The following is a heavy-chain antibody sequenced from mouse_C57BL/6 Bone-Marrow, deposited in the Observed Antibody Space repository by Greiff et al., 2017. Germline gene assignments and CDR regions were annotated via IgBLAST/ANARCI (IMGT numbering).Heavy chain of an antibody. Sequence: VQLKQPGAELVKPGASVKVSCKASGYTFTSYWMHWVKQRPGQGLEWIGCIHPSDSDTNYNQKFKGKATLTVNKSSSTSYMQLSNLTSEDSAVYYCAIGSSLYYYAMDYWGQGTSVTVSS. J-gene: IGHJ4*01. D-gene: IGHD1-1*01. CDR3: AIGSSLYYYAMDY. CDR2: IHPSDSDT. CDR1: GYTFTSYW. V-gene: IGHV1-74*01.